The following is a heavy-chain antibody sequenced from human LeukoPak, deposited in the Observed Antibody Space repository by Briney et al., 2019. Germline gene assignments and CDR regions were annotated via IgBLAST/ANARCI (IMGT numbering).Heavy chain of an antibody. CDR2: ISGTSSYI. Sequence: GGSLRLSCAASGFDFSSYSMNWVRQAPGKGLEWVSSISGTSSYIYYAESMKGRFIISRDNAKGSLYLQMNSLRAEGTAVYYCARIPVWGASMDVWGQGATVTVSS. D-gene: IGHD3-10*01. CDR3: ARIPVWGASMDV. J-gene: IGHJ6*02. CDR1: GFDFSSYS. V-gene: IGHV3-21*01.